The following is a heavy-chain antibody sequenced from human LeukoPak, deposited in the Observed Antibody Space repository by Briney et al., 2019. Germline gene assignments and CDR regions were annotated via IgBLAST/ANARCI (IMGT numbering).Heavy chain of an antibody. CDR1: GFTFSSYG. CDR3: AVANFDY. D-gene: IGHD2-15*01. J-gene: IGHJ4*01. V-gene: IGHV3-30*03. CDR2: ISYDGSNK. Sequence: GGSLRLSCAASGFTFSSYGMHWVRQAPGKGLEWVAVISYDGSNKYYADSVKGRFTISRDNSKNTLYLQMNSLRAEDTAVYYCAVANFDYWGHGTLVTVSS.